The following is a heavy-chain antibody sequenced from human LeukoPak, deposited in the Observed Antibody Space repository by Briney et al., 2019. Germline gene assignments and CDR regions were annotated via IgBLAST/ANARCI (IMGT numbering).Heavy chain of an antibody. D-gene: IGHD3-10*01. CDR3: ARTNLWFGDQWGAFDI. V-gene: IGHV3-33*01. Sequence: PGRSLRLSCAASGFTFSSYGMHWVRQAPGKVLEWVAVIWYDGSNKYYADSVKGRFTISRDNSKNTLYLQMNSLRAEDTAVYYCARTNLWFGDQWGAFDIWGQGTMVTVSS. J-gene: IGHJ3*02. CDR2: IWYDGSNK. CDR1: GFTFSSYG.